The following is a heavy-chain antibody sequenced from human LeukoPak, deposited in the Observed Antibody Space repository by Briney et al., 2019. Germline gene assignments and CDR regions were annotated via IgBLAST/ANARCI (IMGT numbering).Heavy chain of an antibody. Sequence: GESLKISCKGSGYSFTSYWIGWVRQMPGKGLEWMGIIYPGDSATRYSPSFQGQVTISADKSISTAYLQWSSLKASDTAMYYCARTHCSGGSCYSWGAFDIWGQGTMVTVSS. CDR3: ARTHCSGGSCYSWGAFDI. CDR1: GYSFTSYW. D-gene: IGHD2-15*01. CDR2: IYPGDSAT. V-gene: IGHV5-51*01. J-gene: IGHJ3*02.